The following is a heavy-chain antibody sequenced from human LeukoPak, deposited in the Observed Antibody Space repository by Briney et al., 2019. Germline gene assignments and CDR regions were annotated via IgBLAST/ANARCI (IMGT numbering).Heavy chain of an antibody. Sequence: GESLKISCKDSGYSFTNYWIGWVRQMPGKGLEWMGIIYPGDSETRYSPSFQGQVTISVDKSISTAYLQWSSLKASDTAMYYCARTFHYYDSSGYDYWGQGTLVTVSS. V-gene: IGHV5-51*01. CDR2: IYPGDSET. J-gene: IGHJ4*02. D-gene: IGHD3-22*01. CDR1: GYSFTNYW. CDR3: ARTFHYYDSSGYDY.